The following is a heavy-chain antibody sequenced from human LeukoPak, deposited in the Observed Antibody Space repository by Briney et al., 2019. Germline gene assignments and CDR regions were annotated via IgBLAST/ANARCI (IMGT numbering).Heavy chain of an antibody. J-gene: IGHJ4*02. Sequence: GGSLRLPCAASGFTFDDYAMHWVRQAPGKGLEWVSGISWNSGSIGYADSVKGRFTISRDNAKNSLYLQMNSLRAEDTALYYCAKDIDSLYGSGTTFDYWGQGTLVTVSS. CDR3: AKDIDSLYGSGTTFDY. D-gene: IGHD3-10*01. V-gene: IGHV3-9*01. CDR2: ISWNSGSI. CDR1: GFTFDDYA.